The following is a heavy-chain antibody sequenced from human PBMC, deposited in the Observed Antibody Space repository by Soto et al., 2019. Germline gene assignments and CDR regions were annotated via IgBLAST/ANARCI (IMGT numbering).Heavy chain of an antibody. CDR1: GASISAYA. V-gene: IGHV4-4*07. CDR2: LYSSGNT. CDR3: ARGPYSSGWYVVDY. J-gene: IGHJ4*02. D-gene: IGHD6-19*01. Sequence: SETLSLTCTVSGASISAYAWSWIRQPAGKGLEWIGRLYSSGNTNYNPSFKSRLTMSADTSKNQFSLKLSSVTAADTAVYYCARGPYSSGWYVVDYWGQGTLVTVS.